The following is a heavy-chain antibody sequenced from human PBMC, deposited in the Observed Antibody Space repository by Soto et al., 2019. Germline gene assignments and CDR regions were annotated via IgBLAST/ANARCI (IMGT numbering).Heavy chain of an antibody. CDR3: AKGGGNSPFDY. J-gene: IGHJ4*02. Sequence: EVPLLESGGGLVQPGGSLRLSCAASGFTFSNYAMSWVRQAPGKGLEWVSAISGSGDSTYYADSVKGRFTISRDNPKNTLYLQMNSLRAEDTAIYYCAKGGGNSPFDYWGQGTLVTVSS. CDR2: ISGSGDST. D-gene: IGHD1-26*01. CDR1: GFTFSNYA. V-gene: IGHV3-23*01.